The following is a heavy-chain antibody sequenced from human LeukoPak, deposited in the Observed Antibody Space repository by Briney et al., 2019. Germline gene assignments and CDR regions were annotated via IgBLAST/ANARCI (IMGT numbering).Heavy chain of an antibody. V-gene: IGHV3-23*01. CDR2: ISGSGGST. J-gene: IGHJ4*02. Sequence: GGSLRLSCAASGFTFSSYAMSWVRQAPGKGLEWVSAISGSGGSTYYADSVKGRSTISRDNSKNTLFLQMNSLRAEDTAVYYCAKARYSSGWDYFDYWGQGTLVTVSS. CDR1: GFTFSSYA. D-gene: IGHD6-19*01. CDR3: AKARYSSGWDYFDY.